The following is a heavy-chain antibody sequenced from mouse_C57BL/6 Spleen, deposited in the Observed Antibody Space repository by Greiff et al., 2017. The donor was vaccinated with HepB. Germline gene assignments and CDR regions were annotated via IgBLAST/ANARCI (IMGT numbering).Heavy chain of an antibody. CDR3: ARPGYYLGDFDY. J-gene: IGHJ2*01. V-gene: IGHV1-78*01. D-gene: IGHD2-3*01. Sequence: VKLQESDAELVKPGASVKISCKVSGYTFTDHTIHWMKQRPEQGLEWIGYIYPRDGSTKYNEKFKGKATLTADKSSSTAYMQLNSLTSEDSAVYFCARPGYYLGDFDYWGQGTTLTVSS. CDR1: GYTFTDHT. CDR2: IYPRDGST.